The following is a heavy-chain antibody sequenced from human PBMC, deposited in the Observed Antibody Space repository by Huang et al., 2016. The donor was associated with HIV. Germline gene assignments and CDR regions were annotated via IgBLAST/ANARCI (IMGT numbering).Heavy chain of an antibody. CDR1: GFSISTYW. J-gene: IGHJ1*01. D-gene: IGHD6-19*01. V-gene: IGHV3-7*01. CDR3: TRGPLGWLVHRYFYH. Sequence: EVQLVESGGGLVQPGGSLRVSCAASGFSISTYWMSWVGQTPGKGREWVARIKQDGSEKDYVDAVKGRFSISRDNAKNSLYLQMNSLRAEDTAVYYCTRGPLGWLVHRYFYHWGQGTLVTVSS. CDR2: IKQDGSEK.